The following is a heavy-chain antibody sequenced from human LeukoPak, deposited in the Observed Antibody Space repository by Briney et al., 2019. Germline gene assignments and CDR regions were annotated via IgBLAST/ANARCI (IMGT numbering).Heavy chain of an antibody. V-gene: IGHV3-48*03. CDR2: INSSGSSI. D-gene: IGHD1-14*01. CDR3: ARGCNRFASYYHYYMDV. Sequence: GGSLRLSCAASGFTFSSYEMNWVRQAPGKGLEWVSYINSSGSSIHYADSVKGRFTISRDNAKNSLYLQMNSLRAEDTAVYYCARGCNRFASYYHYYMDVWGKGTTVTISS. J-gene: IGHJ6*03. CDR1: GFTFSSYE.